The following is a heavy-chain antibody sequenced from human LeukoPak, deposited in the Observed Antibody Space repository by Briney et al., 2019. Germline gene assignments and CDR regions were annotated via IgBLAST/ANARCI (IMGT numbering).Heavy chain of an antibody. CDR2: IYSGGST. D-gene: IGHD3-22*01. J-gene: IGHJ4*02. V-gene: IGHV3-66*01. CDR3: ARVSSSSYYIDC. Sequence: PGGSLRLSCAASGFSVRSKYLTWVRQAPGKGLEWVSIIYSGGSTYDADSVKGRFIISRDNSKNTLYLQMYSLRAEDTAVYYCARVSSSSYYIDCWGQGTLVTASS. CDR1: GFSVRSKY.